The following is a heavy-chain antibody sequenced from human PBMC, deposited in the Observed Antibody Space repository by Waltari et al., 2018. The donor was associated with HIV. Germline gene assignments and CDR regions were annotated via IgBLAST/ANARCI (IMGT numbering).Heavy chain of an antibody. CDR2: ITYDGSNK. CDR1: GFTFSSYG. Sequence: QVQLVESGGDVVQPGGSLRLSCAVSGFTFSSYGMHWVRQAPGKGLEWMSFITYDGSNKYYADSVMGRFTISRDSSKNTLYLQMNGLRSEDTAVYYCAKDGYTPTYFDYWGQGTLVTVSS. J-gene: IGHJ4*02. V-gene: IGHV3-30*02. D-gene: IGHD1-1*01. CDR3: AKDGYTPTYFDY.